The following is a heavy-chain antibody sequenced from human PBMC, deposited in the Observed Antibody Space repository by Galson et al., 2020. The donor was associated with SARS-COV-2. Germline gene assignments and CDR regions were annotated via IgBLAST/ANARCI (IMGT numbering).Heavy chain of an antibody. CDR3: ARQGRRGRDAFDI. J-gene: IGHJ3*02. CDR2: IYYSGST. Sequence: ETSETLSLTCTVSGGSISSSSYYWGWIRQPPGKGLEWIGSIYYSGSTYYNPSLKSRVTISVDTSKHQFSLKLSSVTAADTAVYYCARQGRRGRDAFDIWGQGTMVTVSS. V-gene: IGHV4-39*01. D-gene: IGHD3-10*01. CDR1: GGSISSSSYY.